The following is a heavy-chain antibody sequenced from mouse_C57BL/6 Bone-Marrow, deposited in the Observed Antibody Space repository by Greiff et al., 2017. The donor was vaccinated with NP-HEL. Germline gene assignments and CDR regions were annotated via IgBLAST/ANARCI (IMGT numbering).Heavy chain of an antibody. V-gene: IGHV1-76*01. CDR2: IYPGSGNT. J-gene: IGHJ4*01. Sequence: VQLQQSGAELVRPGASVKLSCKASGYTFTDYYINWVKQRPGQGLEWIARIYPGSGNTYYNEKFKGKATLTAEKSSSTAYMQLSSLTSEESAVYYCARTPTGRANYAMDYWGQGTSVTVSS. D-gene: IGHD1-1*01. CDR1: GYTFTDYY. CDR3: ARTPTGRANYAMDY.